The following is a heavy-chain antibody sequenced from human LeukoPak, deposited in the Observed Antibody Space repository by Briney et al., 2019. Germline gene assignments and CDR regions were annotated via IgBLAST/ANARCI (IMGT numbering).Heavy chain of an antibody. D-gene: IGHD3-3*01. J-gene: IGHJ5*02. V-gene: IGHV4-4*07. CDR3: ARSYYDFWSGWFDP. CDR1: GGSISSYS. CDR2: IYTSGST. Sequence: SETLSLTCIVSGGSISSYSWSWIRQPAGKGLEWIGRIYTSGSTNYNPSLKSQVTMSVDTSKNQFSLKLSSVTAADTAVYYCARSYYDFWSGWFDPWGQGTLVTVSS.